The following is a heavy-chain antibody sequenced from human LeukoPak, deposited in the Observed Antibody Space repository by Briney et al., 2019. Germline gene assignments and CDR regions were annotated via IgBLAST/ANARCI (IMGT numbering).Heavy chain of an antibody. CDR1: GGTFSSYA. CDR2: IIPILGIA. D-gene: IGHD3-10*01. V-gene: IGHV1-69*04. CDR3: ARDFGSGSYYNEGVGD. J-gene: IGHJ4*02. Sequence: ASVKVSCKASGGTFSSYAISWVRQAPGQGLEWMGRIIPILGIANYAQKFQGRVTITADKSTSTAYMELSSLRSEDTAVYYCARDFGSGSYYNEGVGDWGQGPLVTVSS.